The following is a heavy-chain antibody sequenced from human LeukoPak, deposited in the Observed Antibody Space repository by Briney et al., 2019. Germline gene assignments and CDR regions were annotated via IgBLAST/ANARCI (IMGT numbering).Heavy chain of an antibody. D-gene: IGHD3-9*01. Sequence: GESLKISCKGSGYSFTSYWIGWVRQMPGKGLEWMGIFYPGDSDTRYSPSFQGQVTISADKSISTAYLQWSSLKASDTAMYYCSRIKDILTGYGAFDIWGQGTMVTVSS. CDR2: FYPGDSDT. CDR1: GYSFTSYW. CDR3: SRIKDILTGYGAFDI. J-gene: IGHJ3*02. V-gene: IGHV5-51*01.